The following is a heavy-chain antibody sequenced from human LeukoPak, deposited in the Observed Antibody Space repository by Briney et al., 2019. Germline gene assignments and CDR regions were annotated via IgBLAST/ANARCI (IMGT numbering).Heavy chain of an antibody. V-gene: IGHV4-34*01. J-gene: IGHJ3*02. CDR2: INHSGST. Sequence: SETLSLTCAVYGGSFSGYYWSWIRQPPGKGLEWIGEINHSGSTNYNPSLKSRVTMSVDTSKNQFSLKLSSVTAADTAVYYCARAPFQTMIVVVENAFDIWGQGTMVTVSS. D-gene: IGHD3-22*01. CDR3: ARAPFQTMIVVVENAFDI. CDR1: GGSFSGYY.